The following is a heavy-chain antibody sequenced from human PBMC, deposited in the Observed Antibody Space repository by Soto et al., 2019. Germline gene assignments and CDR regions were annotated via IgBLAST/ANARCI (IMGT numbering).Heavy chain of an antibody. Sequence: EVQLVESGGGLVQPGGSLRLSCAASGFTFNTYSLNWVRQAPGKGLEWVSYIDIYSDIFYADSVKGRFTISRDNARNSLDLQMNSLRAEDTAVYFCATDPQGEIDFDYWGQGTLVTVSS. CDR2: IDIYSDI. CDR3: ATDPQGEIDFDY. D-gene: IGHD3-16*01. V-gene: IGHV3-48*01. CDR1: GFTFNTYS. J-gene: IGHJ4*02.